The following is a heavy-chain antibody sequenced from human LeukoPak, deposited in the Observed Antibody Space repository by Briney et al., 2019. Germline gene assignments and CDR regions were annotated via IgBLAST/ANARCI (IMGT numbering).Heavy chain of an antibody. CDR2: ISGSGGST. CDR1: GFTFSSYA. CDR3: ARDRYSSSINWFDP. Sequence: GGSLRLSCAASGFTFSSYAMNWVRQAPGKGLEWVSAISGSGGSTYYADSVKGRFTISRDNSKNTLYLLMNSLRAEDTAVYYCARDRYSSSINWFDPWGQGTLVTVSS. J-gene: IGHJ5*02. V-gene: IGHV3-23*01. D-gene: IGHD6-6*01.